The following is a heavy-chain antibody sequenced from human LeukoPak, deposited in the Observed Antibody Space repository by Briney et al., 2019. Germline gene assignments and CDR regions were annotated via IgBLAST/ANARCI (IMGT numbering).Heavy chain of an antibody. V-gene: IGHV4-31*03. CDR3: ARVEYSYGPILYYFDY. Sequence: PSETLSLTCTVSGGSISSGGYYWSWIRQHPGKGLEWIGYIYYSGSTYYNPSLKSRVTISVDTSKNQFSLKLSSVTAAGTAVYYCARVEYSYGPILYYFDYWGQGTLVTVSS. D-gene: IGHD5-18*01. J-gene: IGHJ4*02. CDR1: GGSISSGGYY. CDR2: IYYSGST.